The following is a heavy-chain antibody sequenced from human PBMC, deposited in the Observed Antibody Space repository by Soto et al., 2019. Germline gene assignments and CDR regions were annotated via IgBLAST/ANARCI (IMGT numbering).Heavy chain of an antibody. CDR3: ARVGYRRGNWFDP. J-gene: IGHJ5*02. CDR1: GGSISRHY. Sequence: SQTLSLTCTVSGGSISRHYWSWIRQPPGKGLEWIGYIYYSGSTNYNPSLKSRVTISVDTSKNQFSLKLSSVTAADTAVYYCARVGYRRGNWFDPWGQGTLVTVSS. D-gene: IGHD5-12*01. V-gene: IGHV4-59*11. CDR2: IYYSGST.